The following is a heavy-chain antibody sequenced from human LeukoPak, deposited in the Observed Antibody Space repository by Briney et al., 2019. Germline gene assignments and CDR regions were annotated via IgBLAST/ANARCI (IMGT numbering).Heavy chain of an antibody. Sequence: PGGSLRLSCAASGFTFSSYAMSWVRQAPGKGLEWVSAISGSGGSTYYADSVKGRFTISRDNSKNTLYLQMNSLRAEDTAVYYCAKGRPEMGRITSWFDAWGQGTLVTVSS. V-gene: IGHV3-23*01. J-gene: IGHJ5*02. D-gene: IGHD5-24*01. CDR1: GFTFSSYA. CDR2: ISGSGGST. CDR3: AKGRPEMGRITSWFDA.